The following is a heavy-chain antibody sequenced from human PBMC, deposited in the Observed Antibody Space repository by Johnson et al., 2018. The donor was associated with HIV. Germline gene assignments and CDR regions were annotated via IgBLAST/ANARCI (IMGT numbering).Heavy chain of an antibody. CDR2: VNSDGYST. CDR3: AGGRGWVTLNAFDM. V-gene: IGHV3-74*01. CDR1: GFTLSDYW. Sequence: VQLVESGGGLVQPGGSLRLSCAAYGFTLSDYWMHWVRQGTGKGLAWVARVNSDGYSTSYADSVKGRFTISRDNAKNSLYLQMNRLRADDTAVYYCAGGRGWVTLNAFDMWGQGTLVTVSS. D-gene: IGHD4-23*01. J-gene: IGHJ3*02.